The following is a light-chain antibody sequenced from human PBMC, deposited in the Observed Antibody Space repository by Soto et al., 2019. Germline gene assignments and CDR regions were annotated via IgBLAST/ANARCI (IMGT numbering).Light chain of an antibody. V-gene: IGKV3-20*01. CDR2: GAS. CDR3: QQYGSASTWT. J-gene: IGKJ1*01. Sequence: DITLTPAPGMLAQSPEERASLPCRAIQKISSTVLAWYQQKPGQAPRLLIYGASSRTTGIPDRFSGSGSGTDFTLTISGREPEDFAGYYCQQYGSASTWTFGQGTKVDIK. CDR1: QKISSTV.